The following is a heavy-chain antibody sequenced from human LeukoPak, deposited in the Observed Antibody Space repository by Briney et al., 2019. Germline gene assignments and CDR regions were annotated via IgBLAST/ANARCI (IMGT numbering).Heavy chain of an antibody. Sequence: PSETLSLTCTVSGGSISSSSYYWSWIRQPPGKGLEWIGYIYYSGSTNYNPSLKSRVTISVDTSKNQFSLKLSSVTAADTAVYYCARDRPPGSYWGQGTLVTVSS. D-gene: IGHD3-10*01. J-gene: IGHJ4*02. V-gene: IGHV4-61*01. CDR2: IYYSGST. CDR1: GGSISSSSYY. CDR3: ARDRPPGSY.